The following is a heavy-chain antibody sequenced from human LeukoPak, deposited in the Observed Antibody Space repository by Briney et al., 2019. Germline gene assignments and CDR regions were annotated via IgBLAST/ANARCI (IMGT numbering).Heavy chain of an antibody. CDR2: IYYSGST. V-gene: IGHV4-59*06. CDR3: ARDRPSWWYDSSLRGYFDL. Sequence: SETLSLTCTVSGGSISSYYWSWIRQHPGKGLEWIGYIYYSGSTYYNPSLKSRVTISVDTSKNQFSLKLSSVTAADTAVYYCARDRPSWWYDSSLRGYFDLWGRGTLVTVSS. D-gene: IGHD3-22*01. CDR1: GGSISSYY. J-gene: IGHJ2*01.